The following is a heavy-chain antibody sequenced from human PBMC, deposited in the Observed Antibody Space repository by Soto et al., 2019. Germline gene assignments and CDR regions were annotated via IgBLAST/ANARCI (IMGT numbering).Heavy chain of an antibody. D-gene: IGHD3-3*01. CDR3: ARQTYYDFWSGYYTGDYYYGMDV. Sequence: QVQLVESGGGVVQPGRSLRLSCAASGFTFSSYGMHWVRQAPGKGLEWVAVIWYDGSNKYYADSVKGRFTISRDNSKNTLYLQTNSLRAEDTAVYYCARQTYYDFWSGYYTGDYYYGMDVWGQGTTVTVSS. J-gene: IGHJ6*02. CDR2: IWYDGSNK. CDR1: GFTFSSYG. V-gene: IGHV3-33*01.